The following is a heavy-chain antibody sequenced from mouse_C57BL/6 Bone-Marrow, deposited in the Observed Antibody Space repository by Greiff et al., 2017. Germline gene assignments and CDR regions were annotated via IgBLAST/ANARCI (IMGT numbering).Heavy chain of an antibody. Sequence: QVQLQQPGAELVKPGASVKMSCKASGYTFTSYWITWVKQRPGQGLEWIGDIYPGSGSTNYNEKFKSKATLTVDTSSSTAYMQLSSLTSEDSAVYYCARKTTTVVATDFDYWGQGTTLTVSS. J-gene: IGHJ2*01. V-gene: IGHV1-55*01. CDR3: ARKTTTVVATDFDY. CDR2: IYPGSGST. D-gene: IGHD1-1*01. CDR1: GYTFTSYW.